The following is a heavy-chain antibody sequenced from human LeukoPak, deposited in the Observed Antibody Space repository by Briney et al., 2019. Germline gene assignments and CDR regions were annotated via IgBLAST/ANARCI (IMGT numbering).Heavy chain of an antibody. D-gene: IGHD5-24*01. CDR2: INHSGST. V-gene: IGHV4-34*01. Sequence: SETLSLTCAVYGGSFSGYYWSWIRQPPGKGLEWIGEINHSGSTNYNPSLKSRVTISVDTSKNQFSLKLSSVTAADTAVYYCARSSGMATIEVFDYWGQGTLVTVSS. CDR1: GGSFSGYY. CDR3: ARSSGMATIEVFDY. J-gene: IGHJ4*02.